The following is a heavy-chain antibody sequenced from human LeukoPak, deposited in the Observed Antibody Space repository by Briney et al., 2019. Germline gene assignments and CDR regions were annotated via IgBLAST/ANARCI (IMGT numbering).Heavy chain of an antibody. CDR1: GGSISSYY. V-gene: IGHV4-4*07. J-gene: IGHJ4*02. CDR3: ARDYKWELRYFDY. CDR2: IYTSGST. D-gene: IGHD4-23*01. Sequence: SETLSLTCTVSGGSISSYYWSWIRQPAGKGLEWIGRIYTSGSTSYNPSLRSRVTMSVDTSKNQFSLKLTSVTAADTAVYYCARDYKWELRYFDYWGQGTLVTVSS.